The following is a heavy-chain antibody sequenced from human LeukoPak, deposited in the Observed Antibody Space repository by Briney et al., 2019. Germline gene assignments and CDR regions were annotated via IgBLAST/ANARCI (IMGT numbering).Heavy chain of an antibody. D-gene: IGHD3-22*01. CDR2: INPSGGST. CDR1: GYTFTSYY. J-gene: IGHJ4*02. CDR3: ARERGTYYDSSGYSFDY. Sequence: ASVKVSCKASGYTFTSYYMHWVRQAPGQGLEWVGIINPSGGSTSYAQKFQGRVTMTRDTSTSTVYMELSSLRSEDTAVYYCARERGTYYDSSGYSFDYWGQGTLVTVSS. V-gene: IGHV1-46*01.